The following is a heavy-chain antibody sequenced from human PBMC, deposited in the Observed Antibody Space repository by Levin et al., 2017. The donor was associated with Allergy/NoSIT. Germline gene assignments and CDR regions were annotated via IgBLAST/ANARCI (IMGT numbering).Heavy chain of an antibody. V-gene: IGHV1-8*01. Sequence: ASVKVSCKASGYTFTSYDINWVRQATGQGLEWMGWMNPNSGNTGYAQKFQGRVTMTRNTSISTAYMELSSLRSEDTAVYYCARPNSTYYYDSNGGFDPWGQGTLVTVSS. CDR2: MNPNSGNT. CDR3: ARPNSTYYYDSNGGFDP. J-gene: IGHJ5*02. D-gene: IGHD3-22*01. CDR1: GYTFTSYD.